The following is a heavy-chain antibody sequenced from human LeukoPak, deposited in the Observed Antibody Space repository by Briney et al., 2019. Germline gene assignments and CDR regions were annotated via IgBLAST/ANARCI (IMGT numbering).Heavy chain of an antibody. D-gene: IGHD6-6*01. Sequence: GGSLRLSCAASGFTLSNYWMHWVRQAPGKGLVWVSRIISDGTTTSSADSVKGRFTISRDNAKNTLYLQMNSLRAEDTAVYYCARQYSSSSEFDYWGQGTLVTVSS. J-gene: IGHJ4*02. CDR3: ARQYSSSSEFDY. CDR2: IISDGTTT. V-gene: IGHV3-74*01. CDR1: GFTLSNYW.